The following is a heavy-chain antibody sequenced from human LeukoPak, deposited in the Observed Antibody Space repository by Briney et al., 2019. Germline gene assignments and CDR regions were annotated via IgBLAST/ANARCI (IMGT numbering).Heavy chain of an antibody. CDR1: GYTFTGYD. D-gene: IGHD5-18*01. V-gene: IGHV1-2*02. CDR2: INPNSGGT. Sequence: ASVKVSCKASGYTFTGYDIHWVRQAPGQGLEWMGWINPNSGGTKYAQKFQGRVTITRDTSISTVYMELSRMRSEATALYYCARERRPHSYGSFIGDYWGQGTLVSVSS. CDR3: ARERRPHSYGSFIGDY. J-gene: IGHJ4*02.